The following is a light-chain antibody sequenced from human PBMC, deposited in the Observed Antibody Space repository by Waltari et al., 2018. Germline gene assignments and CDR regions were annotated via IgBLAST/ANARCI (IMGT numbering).Light chain of an antibody. CDR2: GAS. CDR1: QSISSN. J-gene: IGKJ2*01. CDR3: QQYNKLYT. Sequence: EIVMTQSPATLSVSPGERATRSCRASQSISSNLAWYQQKPGQAPRLVIYGASTRATGIPARFSGSGSGTEFTLTISIMQSEDFAVYYCQQYNKLYTFGQGTKLEIK. V-gene: IGKV3-15*01.